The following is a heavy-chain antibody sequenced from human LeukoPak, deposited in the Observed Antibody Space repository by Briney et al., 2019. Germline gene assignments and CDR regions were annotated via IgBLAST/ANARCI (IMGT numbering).Heavy chain of an antibody. V-gene: IGHV4-61*02. Sequence: QPSETLSLTCTVSGGSISSGSYYWSWIRQPAGEGLEWIGRIYTSGSTNYNPSLKSRVTISVDTSKNQFSLKLSSVTAADTAVYYCARVYVWPEGAFDIWGQGTMVTVSS. CDR1: GGSISSGSYY. CDR2: IYTSGST. CDR3: ARVYVWPEGAFDI. J-gene: IGHJ3*02. D-gene: IGHD3-16*01.